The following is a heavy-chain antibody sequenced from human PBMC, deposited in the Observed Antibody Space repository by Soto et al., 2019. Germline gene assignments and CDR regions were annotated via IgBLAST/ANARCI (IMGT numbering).Heavy chain of an antibody. CDR2: IYSSRST. CDR1: GDSIRSGNHY. J-gene: IGHJ6*02. CDR3: ATVVILTVYGCMDV. V-gene: IGHV4-30-4*01. Sequence: QVQLQESGPGLVKPSQTLSLTCIVSGDSIRSGNHYWSWVRQTPGKGLEWIGYIYSSRSTYYTPSLNSGVTISVATSKNHFSLKLTSVTAADTAGYSCATVVILTVYGCMDVWGQGTTVTVSS. D-gene: IGHD3-9*01.